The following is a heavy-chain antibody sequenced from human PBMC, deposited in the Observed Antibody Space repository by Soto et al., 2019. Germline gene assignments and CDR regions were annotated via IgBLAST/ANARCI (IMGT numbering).Heavy chain of an antibody. J-gene: IGHJ4*02. V-gene: IGHV3-74*01. Sequence: GVLRLSCAASGFIFSNYWMHWVRQVPGKGLVWVSRINSGGSTTSYADSVKGRFTISRDNAKNTLYLQMNSLRAEDTAIYYCARSPNTFYYDSSGYGGGYWGQGTLVTVSS. CDR3: ARSPNTFYYDSSGYGGGY. CDR1: GFIFSNYW. D-gene: IGHD3-22*01. CDR2: INSGGSTT.